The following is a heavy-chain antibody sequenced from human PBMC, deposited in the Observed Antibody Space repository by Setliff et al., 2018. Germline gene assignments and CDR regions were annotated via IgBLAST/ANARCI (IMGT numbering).Heavy chain of an antibody. J-gene: IGHJ4*02. D-gene: IGHD3-3*01. V-gene: IGHV3-48*04. CDR2: ISSSSTTI. CDR3: AAARITIFGVVTPLDY. Sequence: GGSLRLSCAASGFTFSSYWMNWVRQAPGKGLEWLSYISSSSTTIYYADSVKGRFTISRDNAKNSLYLQMNSLRAEDTAVYYCAAARITIFGVVTPLDYWGQGTLVTVSS. CDR1: GFTFSSYW.